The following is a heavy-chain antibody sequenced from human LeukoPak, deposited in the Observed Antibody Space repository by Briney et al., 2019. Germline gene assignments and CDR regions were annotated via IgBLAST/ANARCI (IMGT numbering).Heavy chain of an antibody. CDR2: IYTSGST. V-gene: IGHV4-4*07. D-gene: IGHD3-9*01. CDR3: ARDFTYYDILTGYYGSYYFDY. CDR1: GGSISSYY. J-gene: IGHJ4*02. Sequence: SETLSLTCTVSGGSISSYYWSWIRQPAGKGLEWIGRIYTSGSTNYNPSLKSRVTMLVDTSKNQFSLKLSSVTAADTAVYYCARDFTYYDILTGYYGSYYFDYWGQGTLVTVSS.